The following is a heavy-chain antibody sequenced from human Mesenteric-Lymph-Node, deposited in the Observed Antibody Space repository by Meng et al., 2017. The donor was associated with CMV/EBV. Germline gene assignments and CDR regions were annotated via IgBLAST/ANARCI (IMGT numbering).Heavy chain of an antibody. J-gene: IGHJ5*02. CDR1: GGTFSIYT. V-gene: IGHV1-2*02. CDR2: VNPNGGGT. Sequence: ASVKVSCKASGGTFSIYTINWVRQAPGQGFEWMGWVNPNGGGTNYAQKFRGRVTMTRDTSINTAYMELSMLRSDDTAVYYCARGRPATAGTTWFDPWGQGTLVTVSS. CDR3: ARGRPATAGTTWFDP. D-gene: IGHD6-13*01.